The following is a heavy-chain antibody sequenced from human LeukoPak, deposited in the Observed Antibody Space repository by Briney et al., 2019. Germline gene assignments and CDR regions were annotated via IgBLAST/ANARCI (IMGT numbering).Heavy chain of an antibody. V-gene: IGHV4-59*01. CDR1: GGSISSYY. CDR2: IYYSGST. D-gene: IGHD2-2*01. Sequence: SETLSLTCTVSGGSISSYYWSWIRQPPGKGLEWIGYIYYSGSTNYNPSLKSRVTISADTSKSQFSLKLSSVTAADTAVYYCARVQYCSGTSCYFLDYWGQGTLVTVSS. CDR3: ARVQYCSGTSCYFLDY. J-gene: IGHJ4*02.